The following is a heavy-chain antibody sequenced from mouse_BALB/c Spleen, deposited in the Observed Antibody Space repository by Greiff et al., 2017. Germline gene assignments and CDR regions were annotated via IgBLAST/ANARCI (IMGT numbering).Heavy chain of an antibody. CDR3: AREEDYGFAY. CDR1: GYSITSGYY. D-gene: IGHD2-4*01. J-gene: IGHJ3*01. Sequence: DVKLQESGPGLVKPSQSLSLTCSVTGYSITSGYYWNWIRQFPGNKLEWMGYISYDGSNNYNPSLKNRISITRDTSKNQFFLKLNSVTTEDTATYYCAREEDYGFAYWGQGTLVTVSA. CDR2: ISYDGSN. V-gene: IGHV3-6*02.